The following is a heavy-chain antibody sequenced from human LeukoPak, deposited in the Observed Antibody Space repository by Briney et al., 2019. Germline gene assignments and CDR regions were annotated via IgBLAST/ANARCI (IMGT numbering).Heavy chain of an antibody. CDR3: ARLRGATVAHNWFDP. CDR2: INHSGST. V-gene: IGHV4-34*01. Sequence: SETLSLTCAVYGGSFSGYYWSWIRQPPGKGLEWIAEINHSGSTNYNPSLKSRVTMSVDTSKNQFSLKLSSVTAADTAVYYCARLRGATVAHNWFDPWGQGTLVTVSS. J-gene: IGHJ5*02. CDR1: GGSFSGYY. D-gene: IGHD6-19*01.